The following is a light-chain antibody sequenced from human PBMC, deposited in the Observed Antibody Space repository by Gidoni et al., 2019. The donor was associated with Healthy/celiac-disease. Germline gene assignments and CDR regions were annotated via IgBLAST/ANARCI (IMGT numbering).Light chain of an antibody. V-gene: IGKV3-20*01. CDR2: DAS. CDR1: QSGSSSY. J-gene: IGKJ1*01. Sequence: ETVLTLPPGNLSSSPGERPTLSSRASQSGSSSYLAWYQQKPGQAPRLLIYDASSRDTGIPDRFSGSGSGTDFTLTISRLEPEDFAVYYCQQYGSSPWTFGQGTKVEIK. CDR3: QQYGSSPWT.